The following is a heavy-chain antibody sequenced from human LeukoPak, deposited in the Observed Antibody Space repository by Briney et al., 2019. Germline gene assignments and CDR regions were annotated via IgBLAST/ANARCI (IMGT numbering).Heavy chain of an antibody. CDR3: ARLSYSFWTGDY. CDR1: GYSISSGYY. D-gene: IGHD3/OR15-3a*01. V-gene: IGHV4-38-2*01. Sequence: PSETLSLTCSVSGYSISSGYYWVWIRQPPGKGLEWIGSIYHSGNTFYNPSLKSRVTMSIDMSENQFSLKLSSVTASDTAVYFCARLSYSFWTGDYWGQGILVTVSS. J-gene: IGHJ4*02. CDR2: IYHSGNT.